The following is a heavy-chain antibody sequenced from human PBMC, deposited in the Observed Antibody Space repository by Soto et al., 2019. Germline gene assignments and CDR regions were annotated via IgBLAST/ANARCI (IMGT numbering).Heavy chain of an antibody. CDR3: AAPYGSGSYPYYYYYYMDV. CDR2: ISGSGGST. Sequence: EVQLLESGGGLVQPGGSLRLSCAASGFTFSSYAMSWVRQAPGKGLEWVSAISGSGGSTYYADSVKGRFTISRDNAKNKLYLQMNSLRAEDTAVYYCAAPYGSGSYPYYYYYYMDVWGKGTTVTVSS. V-gene: IGHV3-23*01. D-gene: IGHD3-10*01. CDR1: GFTFSSYA. J-gene: IGHJ6*03.